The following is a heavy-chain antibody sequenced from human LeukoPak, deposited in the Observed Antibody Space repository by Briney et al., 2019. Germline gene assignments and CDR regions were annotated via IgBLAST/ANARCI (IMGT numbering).Heavy chain of an antibody. CDR1: GGSISSYY. CDR2: IYYNGNT. CDR3: ARGFNDSSGYWMTPFDY. V-gene: IGHV4-59*01. D-gene: IGHD3-22*01. J-gene: IGHJ4*02. Sequence: SETLSLTCTVSGGSISSYYWSWIRQPPGKGLEWIGYIYYNGNTNYNPSLKSRVTISVDTSKKQFSLKLSSVTAADTAVYYCARGFNDSSGYWMTPFDYWGQGTLVTVSS.